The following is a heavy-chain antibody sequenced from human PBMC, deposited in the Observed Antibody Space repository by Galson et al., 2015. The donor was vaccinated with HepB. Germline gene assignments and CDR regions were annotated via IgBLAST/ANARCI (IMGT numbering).Heavy chain of an antibody. Sequence: SLRLSCAASGFTFSSYAMHWVRQAPGKGLEWVAVISYDGSNKYYADSVKGRFTISRDNSKNTLYLQMNSLRAEDTAVYYCARDQRGIVVVTAFDYWGQGTLVTVSS. CDR2: ISYDGSNK. CDR3: ARDQRGIVVVTAFDY. D-gene: IGHD2-21*02. CDR1: GFTFSSYA. V-gene: IGHV3-30*04. J-gene: IGHJ4*02.